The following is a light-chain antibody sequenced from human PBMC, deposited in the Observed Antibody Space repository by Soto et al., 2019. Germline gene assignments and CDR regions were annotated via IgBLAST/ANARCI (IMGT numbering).Light chain of an antibody. CDR3: ISNGGSYSDVV. V-gene: IGLV2-8*01. CDR2: EFT. CDR1: ISDIGGNNY. J-gene: IGLJ2*01. Sequence: QSALTQPPSASGSPGQSVTISCTGTISDIGGNNYVYWYQQHPGKAPKLMIYEFTKMPSGVPDRVSGSMSGNTASRTVSGREAEDEADYYCISNGGSYSDVVFGGWTQRTVL.